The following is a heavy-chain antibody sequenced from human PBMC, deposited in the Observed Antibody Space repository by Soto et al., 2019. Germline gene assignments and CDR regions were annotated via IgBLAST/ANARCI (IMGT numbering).Heavy chain of an antibody. CDR2: INHSGST. J-gene: IGHJ5*02. D-gene: IGHD3-16*01. Sequence: SETLSLTCAVYGGSFSGYYWSWIRQPPGKGLEWIGEINHSGSTNYNPSLKSRVTISVDTSKNQFSLRLSSVTAADTAVYYCARAREGLGDGTNWFDPWGQGTLVTVSS. CDR1: GGSFSGYY. CDR3: ARAREGLGDGTNWFDP. V-gene: IGHV4-34*01.